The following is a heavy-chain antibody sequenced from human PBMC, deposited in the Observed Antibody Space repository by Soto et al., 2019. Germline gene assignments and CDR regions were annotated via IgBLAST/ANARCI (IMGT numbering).Heavy chain of an antibody. V-gene: IGHV1-18*01. CDR1: GYTFTSYG. D-gene: IGHD1-1*01. Sequence: GASVKVSCKASGYTFTSYGISWVRQAPGQGLEWMGWISAYNGNTNYAQKLQGRVTMTTDTSTSTAYMELRSLRSDDTAVYYCARDYKVDYYYGMDVWGQGTTVTVPS. J-gene: IGHJ6*02. CDR3: ARDYKVDYYYGMDV. CDR2: ISAYNGNT.